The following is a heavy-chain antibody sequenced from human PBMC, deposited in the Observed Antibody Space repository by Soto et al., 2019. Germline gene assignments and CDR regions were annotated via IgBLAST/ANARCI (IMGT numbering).Heavy chain of an antibody. CDR1: GCTFGSQG. D-gene: IGHD5-18*01. V-gene: IGHV1-69*13. Sequence: ALVKVSCKASGCTFGSQGIAWVRQAPGQGLEWMGGFIAMLGTPTYAKKVQGRATISADESLTSSYLELRSLRSEDTGVYFCARGAMANFDYWGQGTVVTVSS. J-gene: IGHJ4*02. CDR2: FIAMLGTP. CDR3: ARGAMANFDY.